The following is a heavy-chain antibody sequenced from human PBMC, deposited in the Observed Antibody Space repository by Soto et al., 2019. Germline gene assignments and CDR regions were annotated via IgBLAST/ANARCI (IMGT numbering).Heavy chain of an antibody. CDR3: AKGGYYGDFHYFDY. V-gene: IGHV3-23*01. CDR2: ISGSGGST. Sequence: PGGSMRLSCAASGFTFSSYAMSWVRQAPGKGLEWVSAISGSGGSTYYADSVKGRFTISRDNSKNTLYLQMNSLRAEDTAVYYCAKGGYYGDFHYFDYWGQGTLVTVSS. D-gene: IGHD4-17*01. CDR1: GFTFSSYA. J-gene: IGHJ4*02.